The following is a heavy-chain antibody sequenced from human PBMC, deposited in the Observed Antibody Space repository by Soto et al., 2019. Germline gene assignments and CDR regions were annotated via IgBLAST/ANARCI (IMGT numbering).Heavy chain of an antibody. J-gene: IGHJ4*02. V-gene: IGHV4-34*01. Sequence: QVQLQQWGAGLLKPSETLSLTCAVYGGSFSGYYWSWIRQPPGKGLEWIGEINHSGSTNYNPSLKRRVTRAVDXXKXQXXRKLSSVTAADTAVYYCARVPGIAAAGSRGYYFDYWGQGTLVTVSS. CDR2: INHSGST. CDR3: ARVPGIAAAGSRGYYFDY. D-gene: IGHD6-13*01. CDR1: GGSFSGYY.